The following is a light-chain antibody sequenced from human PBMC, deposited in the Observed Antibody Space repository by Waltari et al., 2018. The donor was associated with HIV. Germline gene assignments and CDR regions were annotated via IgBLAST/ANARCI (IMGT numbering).Light chain of an antibody. J-gene: IGKJ4*01. CDR3: HQYGSSPPFT. CDR2: DIS. Sequence: EVVLTQSPATLSLSPGDTATLSCGASHSFTNKYLAWFHQKPGLAPRLLIYDISSRATDIPDRFSVSGSGTDFTLTISGLEPEDFAVYYCHQYGSSPPFTFGGGTKVESK. V-gene: IGKV3D-20*01. CDR1: HSFTNKY.